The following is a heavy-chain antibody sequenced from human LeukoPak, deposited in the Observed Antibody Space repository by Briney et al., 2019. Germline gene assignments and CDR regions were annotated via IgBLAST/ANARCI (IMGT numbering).Heavy chain of an antibody. V-gene: IGHV4-34*01. CDR3: ARGSPIVTTNGYFNY. CDR1: GGSFSGYY. Sequence: PSETLSLTCAVYGGSFSGYYWSWIRQPPGKGLEWIGEIIHSGITNYNPSLTSRVTISVDTSKSQFSLKLSSVTAADTAVYYCARGSPIVTTNGYFNYWGQGTLVTVS. J-gene: IGHJ4*02. D-gene: IGHD5-12*01. CDR2: IIHSGIT.